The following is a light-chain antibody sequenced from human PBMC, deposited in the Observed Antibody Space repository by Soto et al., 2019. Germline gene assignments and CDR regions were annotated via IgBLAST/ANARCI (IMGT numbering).Light chain of an antibody. CDR3: QHYNDYSWT. J-gene: IGKJ1*01. Sequence: DIHMNQSPSTLSASVGDRVTITCRASQSISVWLAWYQQKPGKAPNLLSYKTSSLETGVPSRFSGSGSGTEFTLTISSLQPDDFATYYCQHYNDYSWTFGQGTKVEIK. V-gene: IGKV1-5*03. CDR1: QSISVW. CDR2: KTS.